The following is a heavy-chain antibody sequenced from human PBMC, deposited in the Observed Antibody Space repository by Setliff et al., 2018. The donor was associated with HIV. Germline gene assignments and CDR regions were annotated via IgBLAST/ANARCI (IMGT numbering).Heavy chain of an antibody. CDR1: GVSFSSSTYY. V-gene: IGHV4-39*07. CDR2: VYYSGST. J-gene: IGHJ1*01. Sequence: SETLSLTCSVPGVSFSSSTYYWAWIRQPPGKGLEWIGSVYYSGSTNYNLSLKSRVTISLDTSENQFSLNLNSVTAADTAVYYCARDISEGFFLERASEHWSQGTLVTVSS. D-gene: IGHD3-3*01. CDR3: ARDISEGFFLERASEH.